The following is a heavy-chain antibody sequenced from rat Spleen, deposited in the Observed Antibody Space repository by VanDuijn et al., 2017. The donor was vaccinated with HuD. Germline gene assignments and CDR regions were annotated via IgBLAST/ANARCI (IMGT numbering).Heavy chain of an antibody. CDR3: TRNWDY. CDR1: GFTFSDFY. J-gene: IGHJ2*01. D-gene: IGHD3-6*01. CDR2: ISTGGGNT. V-gene: IGHV5S13*01. Sequence: EVQLVESDGGLVQPGRSLKLSCAASGFTFSDFYLAWVRQAPAKGLEWIASISTGGGNTYYRDSVKGRFTISRDNAKNTQYLQMDSLRSEDTATYYCTRNWDYWGQGVMVTVSS.